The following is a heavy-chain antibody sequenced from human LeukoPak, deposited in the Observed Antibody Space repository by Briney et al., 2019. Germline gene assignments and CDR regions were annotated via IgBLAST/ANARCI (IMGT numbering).Heavy chain of an antibody. CDR3: AREGDGYNSV. CDR1: GGSISSGGYY. V-gene: IGHV4-31*03. D-gene: IGHD5-24*01. CDR2: IYYSGST. Sequence: SQTLSLTCTVSGGSISSGGYYWSWIRQRPGKGLEWIGYIYYSGSTYYNPSLKSRVTISVDTSKNQFSLKLSSVTAADTAVYYCAREGDGYNSVWGQGTLVTVSS. J-gene: IGHJ4*02.